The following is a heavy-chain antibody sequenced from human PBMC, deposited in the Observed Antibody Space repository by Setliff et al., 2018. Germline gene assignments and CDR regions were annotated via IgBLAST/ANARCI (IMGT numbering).Heavy chain of an antibody. J-gene: IGHJ4*02. D-gene: IGHD1-1*01. CDR1: GGSISSYY. Sequence: SETLSLTCIVSGGSISSYYWTWIRQPPGKGLEWIGYIYYSGSTNYNPSLESRVTISVDTSKNQFSLRMTSVTAADTAVYYCARVTIGGDFDAWGQGTLVTVSS. V-gene: IGHV4-59*01. CDR2: IYYSGST. CDR3: ARVTIGGDFDA.